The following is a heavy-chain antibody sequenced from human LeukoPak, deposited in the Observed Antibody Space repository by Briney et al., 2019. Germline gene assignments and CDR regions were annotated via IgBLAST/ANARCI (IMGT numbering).Heavy chain of an antibody. Sequence: GSLRLSCAASGFTFSSYAMHWVRQAPGKGLEWVAVISYDGSNKYYADSVKGRFTISRDNSKNTLYLQMNNLRAEDTAVYYCAREDIVVVPAANSYGMDVWGQGTTVTVSS. V-gene: IGHV3-30*04. CDR2: ISYDGSNK. CDR3: AREDIVVVPAANSYGMDV. D-gene: IGHD2-2*01. CDR1: GFTFSSYA. J-gene: IGHJ6*02.